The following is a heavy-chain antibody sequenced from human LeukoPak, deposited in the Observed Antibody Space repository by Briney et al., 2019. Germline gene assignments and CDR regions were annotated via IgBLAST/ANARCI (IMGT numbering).Heavy chain of an antibody. V-gene: IGHV3-23*01. J-gene: IGHJ4*02. D-gene: IGHD3-22*01. Sequence: PGGTLRLSCAASGFHFNNYGLSWVRQAPGKGLEWVSAISGSGGSTYYADSVKGRFTISRDNSKNTLYLQMNSLTAADTAVYYCAKERYDSSGYYDYWGQGTLVTVSS. CDR3: AKERYDSSGYYDY. CDR2: ISGSGGST. CDR1: GFHFNNYG.